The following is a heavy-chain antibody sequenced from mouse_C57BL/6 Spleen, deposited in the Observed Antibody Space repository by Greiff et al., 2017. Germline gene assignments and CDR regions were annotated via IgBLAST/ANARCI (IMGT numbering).Heavy chain of an antibody. D-gene: IGHD1-1*02. CDR2: IDPSDSYT. J-gene: IGHJ1*03. CDR3: ASGSYEWYFDV. CDR1: GYTFTSYW. Sequence: QVQLQQPGAELVRPGTSVKLSCKASGYTFTSYWMHWVKQRPGQGLEWIGVIDPSDSYTNYNQKFKGKATLTVDTSSSTAYMQLSSLTSEDSAVYYCASGSYEWYFDVWGTGTTVTVSS. V-gene: IGHV1-59*01.